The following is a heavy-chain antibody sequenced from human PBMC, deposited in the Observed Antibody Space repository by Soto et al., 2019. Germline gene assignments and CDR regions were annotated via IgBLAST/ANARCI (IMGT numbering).Heavy chain of an antibody. D-gene: IGHD3-16*01. CDR3: AWGNAVDA. V-gene: IGHV6-1*01. J-gene: IGHJ3*01. CDR2: TYYRSKWFN. CDR1: RDSDYTDTTS. Sequence: SQTVSLTCEMSRDSDYTDTTSWNRIRQPPSRALEWLGRTYYRSKWFNDYAASVKSRITINPDTSKNQFSLELLSMNAEETAVYYSAWGNAVDAWGQRT.